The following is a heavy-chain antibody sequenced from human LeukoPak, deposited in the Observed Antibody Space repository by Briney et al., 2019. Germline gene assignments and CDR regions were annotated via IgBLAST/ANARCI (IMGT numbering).Heavy chain of an antibody. D-gene: IGHD5-24*01. Sequence: GASVKVSCKASGYTFTSYGISWVRQAPGQGLEWMGGIIPIFGTANYAQKFQGRVTITADESTSTAYMELSSLRSEDTAVYYCARELVEMATIFDWGQGTLVTVSS. CDR2: IIPIFGTA. V-gene: IGHV1-69*13. J-gene: IGHJ4*02. CDR1: GYTFTSYG. CDR3: ARELVEMATIFD.